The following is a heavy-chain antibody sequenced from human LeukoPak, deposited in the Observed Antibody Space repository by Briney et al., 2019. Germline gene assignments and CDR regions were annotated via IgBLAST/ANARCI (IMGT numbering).Heavy chain of an antibody. CDR2: MNPSGGST. D-gene: IGHD3-22*01. J-gene: IGHJ4*02. V-gene: IGHV1-46*01. CDR1: GYTFTSYY. CDR3: ARGEDTFYYDSTGYYHFDY. Sequence: GASVKVSCKASGYTFTSYYMHWVRQAPGQGLEWMGIMNPSGGSTNYAQKFQGRVTMTRDTSTSTVFMELSSLTPEDTAVYYCARGEDTFYYDSTGYYHFDYWGQGTLVTVSS.